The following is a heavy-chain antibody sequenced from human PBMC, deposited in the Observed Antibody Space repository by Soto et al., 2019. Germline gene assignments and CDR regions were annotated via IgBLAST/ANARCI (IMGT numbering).Heavy chain of an antibody. CDR3: TRGPRSTSTGTGAF. V-gene: IGHV3-74*01. D-gene: IGHD1-1*01. J-gene: IGHJ4*02. Sequence: EVQLVESGGGLVQPGGSLRLSCAASGFTFKMFWMHWVRQVPGKGPEWVSRINDDGISTNYADSVKGRFTISRDNAKNTLYLQMTALRVEDTAFYYCTRGPRSTSTGTGAFWGQGTLVTVSS. CDR2: INDDGIST. CDR1: GFTFKMFW.